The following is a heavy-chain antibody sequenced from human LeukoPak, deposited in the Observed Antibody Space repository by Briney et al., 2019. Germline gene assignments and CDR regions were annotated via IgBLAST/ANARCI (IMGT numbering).Heavy chain of an antibody. V-gene: IGHV4-59*12. CDR2: IYYSGST. D-gene: IGHD3-9*01. J-gene: IGHJ4*02. CDR3: ARDSIAGYSLSW. CDR1: GGSISSYY. Sequence: SETLSLTCTVSGGSISSYYWSWIRQPPGKGLEWIGYIYYSGSTNYNPSLKSRVTISVDTSKNQFSLKLSSVTAADTAVYYCARDSIAGYSLSWWGQGTLVTVSS.